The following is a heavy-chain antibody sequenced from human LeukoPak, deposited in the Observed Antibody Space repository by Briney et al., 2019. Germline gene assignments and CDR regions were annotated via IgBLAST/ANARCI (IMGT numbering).Heavy chain of an antibody. CDR2: IKPDGSNK. D-gene: IGHD2/OR15-2a*01. J-gene: IGHJ4*02. CDR1: GFTFSSYG. Sequence: GGSLRLSCAASGFTFSSYGMHWVRQAPGKGLEWVALIKPDGSNKYYADSVKGRYTISRDNSKNTLHLQMNSLRAEDTAVYYCARSRAFDYWGQGTLVTVSS. V-gene: IGHV3-30*02. CDR3: ARSRAFDY.